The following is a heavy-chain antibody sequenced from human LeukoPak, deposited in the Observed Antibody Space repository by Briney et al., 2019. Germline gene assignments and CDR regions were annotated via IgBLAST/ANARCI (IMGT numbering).Heavy chain of an antibody. CDR3: ARDQAEDSGAFDI. CDR1: GGSITTSHW. CDR2: AYHNGDT. Sequence: SGTLSLTCTVSGGSITTSHWWSWVRQPPGKGLEWIGEAYHNGDTNFSPSLNSRAFISVDKSKNQLSLELYGVTSADTAVYYCARDQAEDSGAFDIWGQGTLVTVSS. D-gene: IGHD3-10*01. J-gene: IGHJ3*02. V-gene: IGHV4-4*02.